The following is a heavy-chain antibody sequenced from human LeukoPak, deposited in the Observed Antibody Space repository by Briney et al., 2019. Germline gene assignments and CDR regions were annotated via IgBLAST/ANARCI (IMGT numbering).Heavy chain of an antibody. Sequence: GGSLRLSCAASGFTFSSYSMNWVRRAPGKGLEWVSSISSSSSYIYYADSVKGRFTISRDNAKNSLYLQMNSLRAEDTAVYYCARDGYYDSSGPNYWGQGTLVTVSS. CDR3: ARDGYYDSSGPNY. J-gene: IGHJ4*02. CDR1: GFTFSSYS. D-gene: IGHD3-22*01. V-gene: IGHV3-21*01. CDR2: ISSSSSYI.